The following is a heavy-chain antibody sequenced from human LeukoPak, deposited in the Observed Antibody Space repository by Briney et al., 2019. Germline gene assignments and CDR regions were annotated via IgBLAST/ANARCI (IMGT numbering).Heavy chain of an antibody. CDR2: ISGSGGST. Sequence: PGGSLRLSCAASGFTFSSYAMSWVRQAPGKGLEWVSAISGSGGSTYYADSVKGRFTISRDNSKNTLYLQMNSLRAEDTAVYYCARGDLGWYGPYFDYWGQGTLVTVSA. CDR1: GFTFSSYA. J-gene: IGHJ4*02. CDR3: ARGDLGWYGPYFDY. D-gene: IGHD6-19*01. V-gene: IGHV3-23*01.